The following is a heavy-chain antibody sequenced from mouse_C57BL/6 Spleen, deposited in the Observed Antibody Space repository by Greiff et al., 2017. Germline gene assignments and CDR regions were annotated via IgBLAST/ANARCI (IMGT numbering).Heavy chain of an antibody. J-gene: IGHJ2*01. D-gene: IGHD4-1*01. CDR2: ISYDGSN. CDR3: ARDPNWDYFDY. V-gene: IGHV3-6*01. CDR1: GYSITSGYY. Sequence: EVKLVESGPGLVKPSQSLSLTCSVTGYSITSGYYWNWIRQFPGNKLEWMGYISYDGSNNYNPSLKNRISITRDTSKNQFFLKLNSVTTEDTATYYCARDPNWDYFDYWGQGTTLTVSS.